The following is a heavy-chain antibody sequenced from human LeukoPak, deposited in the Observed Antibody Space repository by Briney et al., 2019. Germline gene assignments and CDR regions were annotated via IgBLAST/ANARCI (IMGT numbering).Heavy chain of an antibody. CDR3: AKWDGDLYYYYYMDV. D-gene: IGHD4-17*01. Sequence: PGGSLRLSCAASGSTFTFYAMSWVRQAPGKGLEWVSVISGNGGSTYYADSVKGRFTISRDNSKNTLYLQMDSLRAEDTAVYYCAKWDGDLYYYYYMDVWGEGTTVTVSS. CDR1: GSTFTFYA. V-gene: IGHV3-23*01. CDR2: ISGNGGST. J-gene: IGHJ6*03.